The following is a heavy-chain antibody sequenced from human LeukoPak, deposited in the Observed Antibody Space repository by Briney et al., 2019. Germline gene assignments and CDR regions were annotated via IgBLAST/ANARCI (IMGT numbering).Heavy chain of an antibody. J-gene: IGHJ4*02. CDR1: GGSLSTKSYI. D-gene: IGHD3-10*01. CDR2: IYSSGST. V-gene: IGHV4-61*02. CDR3: AGYYHGSGTLTDY. Sequence: PSETLSLTCTVSGGSLSTKSYIWSWIRQPAGKGLEWIGRIYSSGSTNYNPSLKSRVTISVDTSKNHCSLKLSSVTAADTAVYYCAGYYHGSGTLTDYWGQGTLVTVSS.